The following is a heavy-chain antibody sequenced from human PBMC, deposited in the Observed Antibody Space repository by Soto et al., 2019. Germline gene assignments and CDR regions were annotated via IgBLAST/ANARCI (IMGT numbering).Heavy chain of an antibody. J-gene: IGHJ4*02. CDR2: ISSSSSYI. D-gene: IGHD3-10*01. CDR3: ARDERWFGELPYDY. CDR1: GFTFSSYS. Sequence: GGSLSLSCAASGFTFSSYSMNWVRQAPGKGLEWVSSISSSSSYIYYADSVKGRFTISRDNAKNSLYLQMNSLRAEDTAVYYCARDERWFGELPYDYWGQGTLVTVSS. V-gene: IGHV3-21*01.